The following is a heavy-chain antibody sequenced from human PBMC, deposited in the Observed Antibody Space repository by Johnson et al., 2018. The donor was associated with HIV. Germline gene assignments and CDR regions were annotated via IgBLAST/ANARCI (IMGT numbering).Heavy chain of an antibody. CDR1: GFTFSSYA. J-gene: IGHJ3*02. D-gene: IGHD3-16*01. V-gene: IGHV3-30-3*02. CDR3: AKPPSMGADAFDI. CDR2: ISYDGRNK. Sequence: QVQLVESGGGVVQPGRSLRLSCAASGFTFSSYAMHWVRQAPGKGLEWVAVISYDGRNKYYADSVKGRFTISRDNSKNTLYLQVTSLRAADTAVYYCAKPPSMGADAFDIWGQGTGGTVSS.